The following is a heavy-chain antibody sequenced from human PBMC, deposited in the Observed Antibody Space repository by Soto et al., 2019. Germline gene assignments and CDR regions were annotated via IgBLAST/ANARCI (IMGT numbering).Heavy chain of an antibody. D-gene: IGHD3-16*01. CDR3: AKGILSATIGPYAMDV. Sequence: GGSLRLSCEASGFAFISYAMHWVRQAPGKGLEWVGVISYDGNYIYYADSVKGRFTISRDNSKNTLYVQVNSLRPEDTAVYYCAKGILSATIGPYAMDVWGQGTRVTVSS. J-gene: IGHJ6*02. CDR2: ISYDGNYI. V-gene: IGHV3-30*18. CDR1: GFAFISYA.